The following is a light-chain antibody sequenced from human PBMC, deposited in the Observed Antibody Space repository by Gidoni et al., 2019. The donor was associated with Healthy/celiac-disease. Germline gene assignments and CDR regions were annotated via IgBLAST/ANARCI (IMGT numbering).Light chain of an antibody. V-gene: IGKV2-28*01. CDR2: LGS. CDR1: QGLLHSNGYNY. J-gene: IGKJ1*01. CDR3: MQALQTPWT. Sequence: DIVMTQPPLSLPVTPGEPASISGRSSQGLLHSNGYNYLDWYLQKPGQSPQLLIYLGSNRASGVPDRFSGSGSGTDFTLKISRVEAEDVGVYYCMQALQTPWTFGQGTKVEIK.